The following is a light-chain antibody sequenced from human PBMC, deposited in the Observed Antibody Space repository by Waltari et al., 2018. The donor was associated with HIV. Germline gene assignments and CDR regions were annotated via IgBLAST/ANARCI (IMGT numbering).Light chain of an antibody. Sequence: QSALTQPASVSGSLGQSITTPCTGTSSDVGGYDYVSWYQQHPGRAPKLLIYDVSNRPSGVSNRFSGSTSGNTASLTISGLQAEDEADYHCISYTSSSTLEVLFGGGTKLTVL. CDR1: SSDVGGYDY. V-gene: IGLV2-14*01. J-gene: IGLJ3*02. CDR3: ISYTSSSTLEVL. CDR2: DVS.